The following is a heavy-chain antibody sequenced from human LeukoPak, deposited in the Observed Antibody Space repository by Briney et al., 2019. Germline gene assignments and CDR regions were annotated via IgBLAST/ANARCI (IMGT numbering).Heavy chain of an antibody. CDR3: ARESPYDGAFDI. D-gene: IGHD5-12*01. V-gene: IGHV4-59*01. CDR2: IYYSGST. Sequence: PSETLSLTCSVSGGSISSDYWTRVRQPPGKGLEWIGYIYYSGSTNYNPSLKSRVTISLDTSKNQFSLKLSSVTAADTAVYYCARESPYDGAFDIWGQGTVVTVSS. J-gene: IGHJ3*02. CDR1: GGSISSDY.